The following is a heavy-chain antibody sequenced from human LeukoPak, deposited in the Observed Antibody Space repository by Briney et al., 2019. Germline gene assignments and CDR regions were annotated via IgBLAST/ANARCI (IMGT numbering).Heavy chain of an antibody. J-gene: IGHJ4*02. CDR2: IRYDGSNK. V-gene: IGHV3-30*02. CDR1: GFTFSSYG. D-gene: IGHD2-15*01. Sequence: PGGSLRLSCAASGFTFSSYGMHWVRQAPGKGLEWVAFIRYDGSNKYYADSVKGRFTISRDNSKNTLYLQMNSLRAEDTAVYYCAKDFRYENYYFDYWGQGTLVTVSS. CDR3: AKDFRYENYYFDY.